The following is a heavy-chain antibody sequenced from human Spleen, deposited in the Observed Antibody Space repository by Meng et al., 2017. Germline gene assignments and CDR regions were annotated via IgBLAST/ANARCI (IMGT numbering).Heavy chain of an antibody. CDR2: INRSGST. V-gene: IGHV4-34*02. J-gene: IGHJ4*02. CDR1: GVSFSGYY. CDR3: TKNDFYCLGY. D-gene: IGHD2-21*01. Sequence: QVQLQQWGAGLLKPSVTLSLTCGLYGVSFSGYYWSWIRQPPGKGLEWVGQINRSGSTNYSPSLKSRVTMSVDTSKNQFSLKLRSVTAADTAVYYCTKNDFYCLGYWGQGTLVTVSS.